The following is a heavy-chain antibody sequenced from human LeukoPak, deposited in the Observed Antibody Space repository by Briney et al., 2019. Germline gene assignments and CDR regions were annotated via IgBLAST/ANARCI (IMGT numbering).Heavy chain of an antibody. V-gene: IGHV3-33*01. CDR2: ISPDGSKK. CDR3: ARDLSYFSFDD. D-gene: IGHD2-21*01. J-gene: IGHJ6*02. CDR1: GFTFSSHG. Sequence: PGESLRLSCAASGFTFSSHGMNWVRRAPGKGLEWVAGISPDGSKKYYVDAVKGRFTISRDNSKNTLYLQMNSLRVEDTAMYYCARDLSYFSFDDWGQGTTVTVSS.